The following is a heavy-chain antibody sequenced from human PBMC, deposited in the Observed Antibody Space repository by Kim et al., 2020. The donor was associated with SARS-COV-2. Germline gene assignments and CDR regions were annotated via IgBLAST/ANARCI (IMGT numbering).Heavy chain of an antibody. CDR3: AKTMDIVVVPAAMWDYYYGMDV. J-gene: IGHJ6*02. CDR2: ISGSGGST. V-gene: IGHV3-23*01. D-gene: IGHD2-2*03. Sequence: GGSLRLSCAASGFTFSSYAMSWVRQAPGKGLEWVSAISGSGGSTYYADSVKGRFTISRDNSKNTLYLQMNSLRAEDTAVYYCAKTMDIVVVPAAMWDYYYGMDVWGQGTTVTVSS. CDR1: GFTFSSYA.